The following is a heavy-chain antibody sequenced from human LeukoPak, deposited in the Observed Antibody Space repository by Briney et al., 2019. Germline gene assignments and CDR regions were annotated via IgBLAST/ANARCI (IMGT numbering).Heavy chain of an antibody. CDR2: INHSGST. CDR1: GGSFSGYY. Sequence: SETLSLTCAVYGGSFSGYYWSWIRRPPGKGLEWIGEINHSGSTNYNPSLKSRVTISVDTSKNQFSLKLSSVTAADTAVYYCARGQGDFWSGYYTGNWFDPWGQGTLVTVSS. V-gene: IGHV4-34*01. D-gene: IGHD3-3*01. CDR3: ARGQGDFWSGYYTGNWFDP. J-gene: IGHJ5*02.